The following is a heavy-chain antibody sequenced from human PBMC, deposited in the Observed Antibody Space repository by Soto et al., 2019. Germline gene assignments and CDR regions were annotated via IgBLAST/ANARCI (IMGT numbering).Heavy chain of an antibody. CDR2: INSDGSST. CDR1: GFTFSSYW. V-gene: IGHV3-74*01. J-gene: IGHJ4*02. D-gene: IGHD6-19*01. CDR3: ARVMGQWLVLDY. Sequence: PGGSLRLSCAASGFTFSSYWMHWVRQAPGKGLVWVSRINSDGSSTSYADSVKGRFTISRDNAKNTLYLQMNSLRAEDTAVYYCARVMGQWLVLDYWGQGTLVTVSS.